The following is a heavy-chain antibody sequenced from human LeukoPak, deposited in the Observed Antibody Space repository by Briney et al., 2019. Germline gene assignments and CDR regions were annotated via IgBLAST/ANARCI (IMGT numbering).Heavy chain of an antibody. V-gene: IGHV1-18*01. CDR3: ARDLDYYDSSGSGWFDP. CDR2: ISTYNGNT. Sequence: ASVEVSFKASGYSFSRYGISWVRQAPGQGLEWMGWISTYNGNTNYAQKFQGRVTMTTDTSTNTAYMELRSLRSDDTAVYYCARDLDYYDSSGSGWFDPWGQGTLVTVSS. J-gene: IGHJ5*02. CDR1: GYSFSRYG. D-gene: IGHD3-22*01.